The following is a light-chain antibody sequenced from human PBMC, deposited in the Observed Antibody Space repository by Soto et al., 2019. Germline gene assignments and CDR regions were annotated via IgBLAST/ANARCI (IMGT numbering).Light chain of an antibody. V-gene: IGLV4-69*01. CDR2: LYSDGSH. Sequence: QSVLTQSPSVSGSLGASVKLTCTRSSGNISAAFAWHQQQPEKGTRYLMKLYSDGSHSTGDGVPDRCSGSGSAAARYLTSSRPQYEDEDDYYCQTWSTGTHGVFGGGTKLTVL. J-gene: IGLJ3*02. CDR3: QTWSTGTHGV. CDR1: SGNISAA.